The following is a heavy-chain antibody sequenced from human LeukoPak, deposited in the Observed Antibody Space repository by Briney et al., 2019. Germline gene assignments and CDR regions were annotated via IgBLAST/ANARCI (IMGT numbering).Heavy chain of an antibody. CDR2: IGIGGDT. CDR1: GFTFSNYE. D-gene: IGHD1-26*01. V-gene: IGHV3-13*01. Sequence: GGSLRLSCAGSGFTFSNYEMYWVRQVAGGGLEWVSAIGIGGDTFYTGSVKGRFTISRENAKNSFFLQMNSLSAGDTALYYCVRERSGTSSDGFDMWGQGTMVTVSS. CDR3: VRERSGTSSDGFDM. J-gene: IGHJ3*02.